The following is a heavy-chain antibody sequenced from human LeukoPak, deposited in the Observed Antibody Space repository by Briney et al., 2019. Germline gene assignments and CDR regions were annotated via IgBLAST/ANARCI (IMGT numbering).Heavy chain of an antibody. D-gene: IGHD5-18*01. Sequence: KPSETLSLTCTVSGGSISSYYWSWIRQPPGKGLEWIGYIHHSGSTKYNPSLKSRVTISVDTSKNQFSLKLRSVTAADTAVYYCARGVDTEALDYWGQGTLVTVSS. J-gene: IGHJ4*02. V-gene: IGHV4-59*01. CDR2: IHHSGST. CDR1: GGSISSYY. CDR3: ARGVDTEALDY.